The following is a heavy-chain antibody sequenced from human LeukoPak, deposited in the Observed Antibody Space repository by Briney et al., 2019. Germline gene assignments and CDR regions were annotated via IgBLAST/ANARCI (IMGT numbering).Heavy chain of an antibody. CDR2: IWYDGSQK. CDR3: TRLYRSGWYVP. D-gene: IGHD6-19*01. Sequence: GRSLRLSCGASRFTFSSYGMHWVRQAPGKGLEWVAVIWYDGSQKYYADSVKGRFTISRDNSKNVLYLQMNSLRVEDTAMYYCTRLYRSGWYVPWGQGTLVTVSS. CDR1: RFTFSSYG. J-gene: IGHJ5*02. V-gene: IGHV3-33*01.